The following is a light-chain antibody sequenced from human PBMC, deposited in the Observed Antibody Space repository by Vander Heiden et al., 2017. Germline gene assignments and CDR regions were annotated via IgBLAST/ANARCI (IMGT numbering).Light chain of an antibody. CDR3: QRYNNANRT. V-gene: IGKV1-27*01. J-gene: IGKJ1*01. Sequence: DIQMTQSPSSLSASVGDRVTITCRASQGISNYLAWYQQKPGKVPKLLIYAASALQSGVPSRVSGSGSGTGFTLTISSLQPEDVETDYCQRYNNANRTFGQGTKVEIK. CDR1: QGISNY. CDR2: AAS.